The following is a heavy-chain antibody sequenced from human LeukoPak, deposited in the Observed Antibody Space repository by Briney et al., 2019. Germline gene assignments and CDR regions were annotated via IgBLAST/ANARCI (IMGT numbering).Heavy chain of an antibody. J-gene: IGHJ4*02. Sequence: GASVNVSCKASGYTFTSNDINWVRQAPGRGPEWMGWTNPNSGKTGYAQKFQGRVTITRNTSISTAYMELSSLRSEDTAVYYCARHLLTTFDYWGQGTLVTVSS. CDR1: GYTFTSND. D-gene: IGHD4/OR15-4a*01. CDR3: ARHLLTTFDY. CDR2: TNPNSGKT. V-gene: IGHV1-8*01.